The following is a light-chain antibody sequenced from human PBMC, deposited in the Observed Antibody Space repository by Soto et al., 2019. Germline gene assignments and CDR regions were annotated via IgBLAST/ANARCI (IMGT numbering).Light chain of an antibody. J-gene: IGLJ3*02. CDR1: SSNIGSNI. Sequence: QSVLTQPPSASGTPGQRVTISCSGSSSNIGSNIVNWYQQLPGTAPKILIYTNNQRPSGVPERFSDSKSGTSASLAISGLQSEDEADYYCAAWDGSLQTWVFGGGTKVTVL. V-gene: IGLV1-44*01. CDR3: AAWDGSLQTWV. CDR2: TNN.